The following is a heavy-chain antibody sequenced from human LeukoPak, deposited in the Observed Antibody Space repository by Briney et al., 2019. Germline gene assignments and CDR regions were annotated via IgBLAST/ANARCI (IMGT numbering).Heavy chain of an antibody. CDR2: TYYRSKWYN. Sequence: SQTLSLTCAISGDSVSSNSAAWSWIRQSPSRGLEWLGRTYYRSKWYNDYAVSVKSRITINPDTSKNQLSLQPNSMTPEDTAVYYCARGGLAAAGTDAFDFWGQGTMVTVSS. D-gene: IGHD6-13*01. J-gene: IGHJ3*01. CDR3: ARGGLAAAGTDAFDF. V-gene: IGHV6-1*01. CDR1: GDSVSSNSAA.